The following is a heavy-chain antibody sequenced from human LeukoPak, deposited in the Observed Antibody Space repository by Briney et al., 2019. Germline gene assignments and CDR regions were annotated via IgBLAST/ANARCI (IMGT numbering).Heavy chain of an antibody. V-gene: IGHV4-61*02. Sequence: SETLSLTCTISGGSISSGSYYWSWIRQPAGKGLEWIGRIYTSGSTNYNPSLKSRVTISVDTSKNQFSLKLSSVTAADTAVYYCARESEQWPYYYYGMDVWGQGTTATVSS. CDR2: IYTSGST. CDR1: GGSISSGSYY. CDR3: ARESEQWPYYYYGMDV. J-gene: IGHJ6*02. D-gene: IGHD6-19*01.